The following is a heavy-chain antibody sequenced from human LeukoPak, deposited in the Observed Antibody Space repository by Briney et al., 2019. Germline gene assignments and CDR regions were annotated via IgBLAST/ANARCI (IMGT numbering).Heavy chain of an antibody. Sequence: GGSLRLSCAASGFTFSSYSMNWVRQAPGKGLEWVSYISSSSSTIYYADSVKGRFTISRDNAKNSLYLQMNSLRAEDTAVYYCARGDSGYAFDIWGQGTMVTVSS. V-gene: IGHV3-48*01. CDR2: ISSSSSTI. D-gene: IGHD3-22*01. CDR1: GFTFSSYS. J-gene: IGHJ3*02. CDR3: ARGDSGYAFDI.